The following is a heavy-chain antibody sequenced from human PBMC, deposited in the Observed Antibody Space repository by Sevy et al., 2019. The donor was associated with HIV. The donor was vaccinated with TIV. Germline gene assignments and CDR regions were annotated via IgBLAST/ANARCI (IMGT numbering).Heavy chain of an antibody. CDR3: ARSNWVTATNGFSKSYYFDY. D-gene: IGHD7-27*01. J-gene: IGHJ4*02. Sequence: SETLSLTCTVSGDSFSSYFWAWIRQPAGTGLEWIGRINTSGSTNYNPSLKSRVTMSVDTSKSQFSLKVTSLTAADTAIYFCARSNWVTATNGFSKSYYFDYWGQGSLATVSS. V-gene: IGHV4-4*07. CDR1: GDSFSSYF. CDR2: INTSGST.